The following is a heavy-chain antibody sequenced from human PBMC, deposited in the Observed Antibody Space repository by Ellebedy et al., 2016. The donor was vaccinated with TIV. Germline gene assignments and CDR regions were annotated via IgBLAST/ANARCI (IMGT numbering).Heavy chain of an antibody. D-gene: IGHD2-2*01. Sequence: ASVKVSXXASGYTFTGYYMHWVRQAPGQGLEWMGWISAYNGNTNYAQKLQGRVTMTTDTSTSTAYMELRSLRSDDTAVYYCARDESVAYCSSTSCYAGYWGQGTLVTVSS. V-gene: IGHV1-18*04. CDR2: ISAYNGNT. CDR1: GYTFTGYY. CDR3: ARDESVAYCSSTSCYAGY. J-gene: IGHJ4*02.